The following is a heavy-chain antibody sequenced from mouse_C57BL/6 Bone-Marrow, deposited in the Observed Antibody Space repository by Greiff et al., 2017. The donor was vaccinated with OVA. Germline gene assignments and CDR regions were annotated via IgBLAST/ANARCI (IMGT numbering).Heavy chain of an antibody. CDR1: GYTFTDYE. J-gene: IGHJ4*01. CDR3: TRDYSNYYAKDY. CDR2: IDPETGGT. Sequence: QVHVKQSGAELVRPGASVTLSCKASGYTFTDYEMHWVKQTPVHGLEWIGAIDPETGGTAYNQKFKGKATLTADKSSSTAYMELRCLTSEDSAVYYCTRDYSNYYAKDYWGRGTAITVSS. D-gene: IGHD2-5*01. V-gene: IGHV1-15*01.